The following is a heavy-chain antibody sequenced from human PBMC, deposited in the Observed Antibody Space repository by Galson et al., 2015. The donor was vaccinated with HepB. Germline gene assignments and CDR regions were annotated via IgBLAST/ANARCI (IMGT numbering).Heavy chain of an antibody. CDR3: ARHKQQLEIYNWFDP. Sequence: QSGAEVKKPGESLKISCKGSGYSFTSYWIGWVRQMPGKGLEWMGIIYPGDSDTRYSPSFQGQVTISADKSISTAYLQWSSLKASDTAMYYCARHKQQLEIYNWFDPWGQGTLVTVSS. D-gene: IGHD6-13*01. V-gene: IGHV5-51*01. J-gene: IGHJ5*02. CDR2: IYPGDSDT. CDR1: GYSFTSYW.